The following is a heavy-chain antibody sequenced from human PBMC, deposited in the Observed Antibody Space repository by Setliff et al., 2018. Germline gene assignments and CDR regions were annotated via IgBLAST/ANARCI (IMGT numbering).Heavy chain of an antibody. Sequence: SETLSLTCTVSGGSISSYYWSWIRQPAGKGLEWIGHIYIGGSTYYNPSLKSRLTISLDTSKNQFSLKLISVTAAETAVYFCARDPAAGLDYWGQGTLVTVSS. D-gene: IGHD6-13*01. CDR2: IYIGGST. V-gene: IGHV4-4*07. CDR1: GGSISSYY. J-gene: IGHJ4*02. CDR3: ARDPAAGLDY.